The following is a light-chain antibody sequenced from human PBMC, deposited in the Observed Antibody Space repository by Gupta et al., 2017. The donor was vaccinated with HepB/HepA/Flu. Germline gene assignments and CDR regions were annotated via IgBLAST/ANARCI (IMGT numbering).Light chain of an antibody. Sequence: QSVFTQPPSAPAPPGQVVTMSCSGRSSNIGSKFVLWYQQFPGTAPKLIIYRDNQRPSGVPDRFSGSKSGTSASLAISGLRSEDEATYFCVAWDHNLNTYVFGTGTKVTVL. CDR3: VAWDHNLNTYV. CDR2: RDN. CDR1: SSNIGSKF. J-gene: IGLJ1*01. V-gene: IGLV1-47*01.